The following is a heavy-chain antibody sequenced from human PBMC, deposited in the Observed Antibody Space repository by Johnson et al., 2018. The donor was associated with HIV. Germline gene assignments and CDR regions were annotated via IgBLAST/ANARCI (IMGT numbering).Heavy chain of an antibody. J-gene: IGHJ3*02. Sequence: VQLVESGGGLVQPGGSLRLSCAASGFTFSSYDMHWVRQATGKGLEWVSAIGTAGDTYYPGSVKGRFTISRDNSKNTLYLQMNSLRAEDTAVYYCARGAANDAFDIWGQGTMVTVSS. V-gene: IGHV3-13*01. CDR2: IGTAGDT. CDR1: GFTFSSYD. CDR3: ARGAANDAFDI. D-gene: IGHD1-26*01.